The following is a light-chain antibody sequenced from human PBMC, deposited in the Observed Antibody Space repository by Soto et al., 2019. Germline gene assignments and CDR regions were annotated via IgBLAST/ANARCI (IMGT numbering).Light chain of an antibody. V-gene: IGKV3-15*01. CDR1: QSVSSD. J-gene: IGKJ5*01. CDR2: GAS. CDR3: QQYTNWPLI. Sequence: EIGMIQTQPTLSVSPGRRAPLACRDSQSVSSDLAWYPQTPGQSPRLVIYGASTRATGIPARFSGSGSGTESTLPISSLQSADFAVYFCQQYTNWPLIIGQGTRLEIK.